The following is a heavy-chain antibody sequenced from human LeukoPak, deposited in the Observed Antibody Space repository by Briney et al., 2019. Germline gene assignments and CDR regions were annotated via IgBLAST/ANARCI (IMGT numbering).Heavy chain of an antibody. Sequence: GGPLRLSCAASGFTFSTYWMTWVRQAPGKGLEWVAHIKPDGNEKYYVDSVEGRFTVSRDNAKNSLYLQMHSLRVEDTAVYYCARVFLLVGSGSFDCWGQGTLVTVSS. D-gene: IGHD3-22*01. J-gene: IGHJ4*02. CDR1: GFTFSTYW. V-gene: IGHV3-7*01. CDR3: ARVFLLVGSGSFDC. CDR2: IKPDGNEK.